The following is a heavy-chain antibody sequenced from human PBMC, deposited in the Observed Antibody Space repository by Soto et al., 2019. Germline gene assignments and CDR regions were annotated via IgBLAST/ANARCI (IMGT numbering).Heavy chain of an antibody. CDR2: VIPLLDIT. CDR3: ARDSPIGSTFSGYDAIDY. D-gene: IGHD5-12*01. Sequence: QVQLVQSGAEVKKPGSSVKVSCKTSGGTFRNHMITWVRQAPGQGLERMGRVIPLLDITNYAQKFQGRVTITADKSTSTTYLEMNSLRSEDTAVYYCARDSPIGSTFSGYDAIDYWGQGTLVTVSS. CDR1: GGTFRNHM. V-gene: IGHV1-69*08. J-gene: IGHJ4*02.